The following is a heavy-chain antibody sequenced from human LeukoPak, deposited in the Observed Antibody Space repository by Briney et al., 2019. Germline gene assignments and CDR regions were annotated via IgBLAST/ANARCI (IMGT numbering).Heavy chain of an antibody. V-gene: IGHV4-39*07. J-gene: IGHJ4*02. CDR2: IYYSGST. CDR1: GGSISSSSYY. D-gene: IGHD3-10*01. CDR3: ASTSNVLLWFGEPDGDY. Sequence: SETLSLTCTVSGGSISSSSYYWGWIRQPPGKGLEWIGSIYYSGSTYYNPSLKSRVTISVDTSKNQFSLKLSSVTAADTAVYYCASTSNVLLWFGEPDGDYCGQGTLVTVSS.